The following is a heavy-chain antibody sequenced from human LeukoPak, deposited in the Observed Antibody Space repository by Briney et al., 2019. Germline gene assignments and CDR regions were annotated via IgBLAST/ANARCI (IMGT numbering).Heavy chain of an antibody. V-gene: IGHV1-2*02. CDR3: AREVGATMSHFDS. J-gene: IGHJ4*02. CDR2: INPSSGGT. Sequence: RRASVKVSCKASGYSFTGHYMHWVRQAPGQGLEWMGWINPSSGGTHYAQKFQARVTMTRDTSISTAYMELSRLRSDDTAVYYCAREVGATMSHFDSWGQGTLATVSS. CDR1: GYSFTGHY. D-gene: IGHD1-26*01.